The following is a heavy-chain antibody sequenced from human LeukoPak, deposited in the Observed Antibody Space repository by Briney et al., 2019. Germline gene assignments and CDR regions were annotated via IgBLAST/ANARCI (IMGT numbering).Heavy chain of an antibody. D-gene: IGHD5-18*01. CDR3: AKDPLAGGMVTFDI. V-gene: IGHV3-9*01. CDR1: GFTFDDYA. CDR2: ISWNSGSI. Sequence: GGSLRLSCAASGFTFDDYAMHWVRQAPGKGLEWVSGISWNSGSIRYADSVKGRFTISRDNAKNSLFLQMNSLRADATALYYCAKDPLAGGMVTFDIWGQGTMVTVSS. J-gene: IGHJ3*02.